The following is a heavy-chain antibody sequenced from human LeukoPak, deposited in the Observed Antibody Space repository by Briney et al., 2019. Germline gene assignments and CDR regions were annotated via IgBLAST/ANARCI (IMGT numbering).Heavy chain of an antibody. CDR2: IYYSGST. D-gene: IGHD2-21*01. J-gene: IGHJ4*02. V-gene: IGHV4-59*08. CDR3: ASIPDY. CDR1: GGSISSYY. Sequence: SETLSLTCTVSGGSISSYYWSWIRQPPGKGLEWIGYIYYSGSTNYNPSLKSRVTISVDTSKNQFSLKLSSVTAADTAVYYCASIPDYWGQGTLVTVSS.